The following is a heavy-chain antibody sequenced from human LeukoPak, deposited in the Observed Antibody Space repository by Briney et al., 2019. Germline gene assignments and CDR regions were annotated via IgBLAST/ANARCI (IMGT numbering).Heavy chain of an antibody. CDR1: GGTFSSYA. Sequence: SVKVSCKASGGTFSSYAISWVRQAPGQGLEWMGGIIPIFGTANYAQKFQGRVTITADESTSTAYMELSSLRSGDTAVYYCGGDSSGYYAYWGQGTLVTVSS. V-gene: IGHV1-69*13. J-gene: IGHJ4*02. CDR2: IIPIFGTA. CDR3: GGDSSGYYAY. D-gene: IGHD3-22*01.